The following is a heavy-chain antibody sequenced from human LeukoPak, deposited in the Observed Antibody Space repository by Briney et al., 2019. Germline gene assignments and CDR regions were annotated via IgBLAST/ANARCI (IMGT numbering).Heavy chain of an antibody. CDR3: ASNLPHSGYDVVHMDV. V-gene: IGHV1-69*06. CDR1: GGTFSSYA. J-gene: IGHJ6*03. D-gene: IGHD5-12*01. CDR2: ITPIFDTA. Sequence: SVKVSCKASGGTFSSYAISWVRQAPGQGLEWMGGITPIFDTAKYAQKFQGRVTITADKSTSTAYMELSSLRSEDTAVYYCASNLPHSGYDVVHMDVWGKGTTVTVSS.